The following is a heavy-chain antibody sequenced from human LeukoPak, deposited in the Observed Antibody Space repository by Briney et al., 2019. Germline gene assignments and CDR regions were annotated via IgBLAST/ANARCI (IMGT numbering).Heavy chain of an antibody. Sequence: SETLSLTCAVYGGSFSGYYWSWIRQPPGEGLEWIGSIYYSGSTYYNPSLKSRVTISVDTSKNQFSLKLSSVTAADTAVYYCAREQSYYNDYYYYYMDVWGKGTTVTVSS. CDR2: IYYSGST. D-gene: IGHD3-10*01. CDR3: AREQSYYNDYYYYYMDV. CDR1: GGSFSGYY. V-gene: IGHV4-34*01. J-gene: IGHJ6*03.